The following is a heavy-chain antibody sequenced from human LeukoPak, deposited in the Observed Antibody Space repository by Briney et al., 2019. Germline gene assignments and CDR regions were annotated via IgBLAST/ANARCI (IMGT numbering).Heavy chain of an antibody. Sequence: SETLSLTCAVSGGSISSGGYSWSWIRQPPGKGLEWIGYIYHSGSTYYNPSLKSRATISVDRSKNQFSLKLSSVTAADTAVYYCAGGVVVAATPHTAFDIWGQGAMVTVSS. CDR3: AGGVVVAATPHTAFDI. CDR2: IYHSGST. V-gene: IGHV4-30-2*01. CDR1: GGSISSGGYS. D-gene: IGHD2-15*01. J-gene: IGHJ3*02.